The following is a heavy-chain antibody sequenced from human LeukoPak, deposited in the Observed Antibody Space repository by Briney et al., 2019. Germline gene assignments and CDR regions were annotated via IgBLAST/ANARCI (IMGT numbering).Heavy chain of an antibody. Sequence: RASVKVSCKASGYTFTSYAMNWVRQAPGQGLEWMGWINTNTGNPTYAQGFTGRFVFSLDTSVSTAYLQISSLKAEDTAVYHCARALGYCSGGSCYGDYYYYGMDVWGQGTTVTVSS. CDR2: INTNTGNP. J-gene: IGHJ6*02. CDR1: GYTFTSYA. CDR3: ARALGYCSGGSCYGDYYYYGMDV. V-gene: IGHV7-4-1*02. D-gene: IGHD2-15*01.